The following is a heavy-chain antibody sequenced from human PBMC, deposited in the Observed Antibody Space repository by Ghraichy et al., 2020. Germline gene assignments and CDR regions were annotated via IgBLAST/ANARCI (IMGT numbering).Heavy chain of an antibody. Sequence: SETLSLTCAVYGGSFSGYYWSWIRQPPGKGLEWIGEINHSGSTNYNPSLKSRVTISVDTSKNQFSLKLSSVTAADTAVYYCARLDNWNYGYWGQGTLVTVSS. CDR1: GGSFSGYY. CDR3: ARLDNWNYGY. CDR2: INHSGST. V-gene: IGHV4-34*01. D-gene: IGHD1-7*01. J-gene: IGHJ4*02.